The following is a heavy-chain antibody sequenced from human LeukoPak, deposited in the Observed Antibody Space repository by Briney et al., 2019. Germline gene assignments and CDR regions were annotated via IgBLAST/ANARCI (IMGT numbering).Heavy chain of an antibody. J-gene: IGHJ6*03. D-gene: IGHD2-15*01. V-gene: IGHV1-18*01. CDR3: ARDRLVVAALTYYYYMDV. CDR2: ISAYNGNT. CDR1: GYTFTSYG. Sequence: GASVKVSCKASGYTFTSYGISWVRQAPGQGLEWMGWISAYNGNTNYAQKLQGRVTMTTDTSTSTAYMELRSLRSDDTAVYYCARDRLVVAALTYYYYMDVWGKGTTVTVSS.